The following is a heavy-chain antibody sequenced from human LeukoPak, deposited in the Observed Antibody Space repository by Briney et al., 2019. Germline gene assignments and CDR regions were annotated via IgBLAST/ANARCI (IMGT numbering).Heavy chain of an antibody. CDR2: IWYDGSNK. Sequence: GGSLRLSCAASGFTFSSYGMHWVRQAPGKGLEWVAVIWYDGSNKYYADSVKGRFTISRDNSKNTLYLQMNSLRAEDTAVYSCAREGGGYGSGTHYYYYGMDVWGKGTTVTVSS. CDR3: AREGGGYGSGTHYYYYGMDV. V-gene: IGHV3-33*01. CDR1: GFTFSSYG. J-gene: IGHJ6*04. D-gene: IGHD3-10*01.